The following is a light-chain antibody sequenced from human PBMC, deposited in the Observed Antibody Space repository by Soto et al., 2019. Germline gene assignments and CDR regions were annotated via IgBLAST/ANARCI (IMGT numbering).Light chain of an antibody. J-gene: IGLJ2*01. CDR2: SNN. CDR3: VAWDDSLNGYVV. V-gene: IGLV1-44*01. CDR1: SYNIGSNT. Sequence: ALTQPRSASGTPGRWFPIPCSGSSYNIGSNTVNWYQQLPGTAPKLVIYSNNQRPSGVPDRFSGSKSGTSASLAISGLQSEDEADYYCVAWDDSLNGYVVFGGGTKVTVL.